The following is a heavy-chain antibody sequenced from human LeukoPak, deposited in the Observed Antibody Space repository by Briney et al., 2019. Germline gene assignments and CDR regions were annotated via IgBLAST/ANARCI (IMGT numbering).Heavy chain of an antibody. V-gene: IGHV4-34*01. J-gene: IGHJ4*02. CDR2: INHSGST. D-gene: IGHD6-13*01. CDR1: GGSFSGYY. Sequence: ETLSLTCAVYGGSFSGYYWSWIRQPPGKGLEWIGEINHSGSTNYNPSLKSRVTISVDTSKNQFSLKLSSVTAADTAVYYCASRAAGTDFDYWGQGTLVTVSS. CDR3: ASRAAGTDFDY.